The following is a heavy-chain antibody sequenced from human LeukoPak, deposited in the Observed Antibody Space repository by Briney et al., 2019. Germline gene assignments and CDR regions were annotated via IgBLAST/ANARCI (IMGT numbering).Heavy chain of an antibody. CDR3: AKKSRGSGSYYGDY. V-gene: IGHV3-23*01. J-gene: IGHJ4*02. D-gene: IGHD3-10*01. Sequence: GGSLRLSCAASGFTFSDYYMSWIRQAPGKGLEWVSAISGSGGSTYYADSVKGRFTISRDNSKNTLYLQMNSLRAEDTAVYYCAKKSRGSGSYYGDYWGQGILVTVSS. CDR1: GFTFSDYY. CDR2: ISGSGGST.